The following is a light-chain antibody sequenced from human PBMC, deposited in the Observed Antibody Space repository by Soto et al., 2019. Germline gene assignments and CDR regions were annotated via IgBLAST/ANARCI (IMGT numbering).Light chain of an antibody. CDR3: MQALQTPS. Sequence: ESVMTQSPLSLSVTPGEPASISCRSSQSLLHSNWYNYLDWYLQKPGQSPQLLIYLGSFRAAGVPDRFSGSGSGTDFTLKISRVEAADVGVYYCMQALQTPSFGGGTKVEIK. CDR1: QSLLHSNWYNY. J-gene: IGKJ4*01. CDR2: LGS. V-gene: IGKV2-28*01.